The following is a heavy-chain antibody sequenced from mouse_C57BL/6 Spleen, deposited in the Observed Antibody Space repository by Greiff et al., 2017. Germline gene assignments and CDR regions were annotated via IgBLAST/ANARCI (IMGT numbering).Heavy chain of an antibody. CDR1: GFPFSDSG. J-gene: IGHJ1*03. V-gene: IGHV5-17*01. CDR3: ARPGPRSSYNWYFEV. Sequence: EVKLMESGGGLVKPGGSLKLSCAASGFPFSDSGMHWVRQAPEKGLEWVAYISSGSSTIYYADTVKGRFPISRDNAKNTLFLQMTSLRSEDTAMYDCARPGPRSSYNWYFEVWGTGTTVTVSS. D-gene: IGHD1-1*01. CDR2: ISSGSSTI.